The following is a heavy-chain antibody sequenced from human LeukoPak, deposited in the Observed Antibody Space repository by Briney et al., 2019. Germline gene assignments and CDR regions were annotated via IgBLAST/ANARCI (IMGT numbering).Heavy chain of an antibody. Sequence: SETLSLTCTVSVGSISSYYWSWIRQPPGKGLEWIGYIYYSGSTNYNPSLKSRVTISVDTSKNHFSLKLSSVTAADTAVYYCARLGYCSSTSCYGELDYWGQGTLVTVSS. V-gene: IGHV4-59*08. D-gene: IGHD2-2*01. J-gene: IGHJ4*02. CDR3: ARLGYCSSTSCYGELDY. CDR2: IYYSGST. CDR1: VGSISSYY.